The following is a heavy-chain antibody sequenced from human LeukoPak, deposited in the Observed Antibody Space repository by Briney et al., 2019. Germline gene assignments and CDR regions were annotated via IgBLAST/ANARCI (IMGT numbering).Heavy chain of an antibody. J-gene: IGHJ5*02. D-gene: IGHD6-19*01. CDR1: GYSISSGYY. CDR3: ATEVGQWLIRT. CDR2: IYHSGRT. Sequence: SETLSLTCAVSGYSISSGYYWGWIRQPPGKGLEWIWSIYHSGRTYYNPSLTSRVTISVDTSKNQFSLKLTSVTAADTAVYYCATEVGQWLIRTWGQGTLVTVSS. V-gene: IGHV4-38-2*01.